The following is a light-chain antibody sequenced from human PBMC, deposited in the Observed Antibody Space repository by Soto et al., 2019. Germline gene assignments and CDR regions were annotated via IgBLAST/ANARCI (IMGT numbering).Light chain of an antibody. CDR2: KVS. Sequence: ITQSPLSLAVTLGQPASIPCRSNQRLVHSDGIAYFSWFQQRPGRSPRRLIYKVSNRDSGVPARFSGSGSGTDFALKISSVEAEDVMVYYCMQGAHWLITFGQGTLLEI. J-gene: IGKJ5*01. V-gene: IGKV2-30*02. CDR1: QRLVHSDGIAY. CDR3: MQGAHWLIT.